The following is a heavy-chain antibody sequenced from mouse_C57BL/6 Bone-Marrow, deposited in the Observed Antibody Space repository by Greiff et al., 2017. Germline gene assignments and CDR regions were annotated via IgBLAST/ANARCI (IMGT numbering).Heavy chain of an antibody. D-gene: IGHD1-1*01. CDR1: GFTFSDYG. V-gene: IGHV5-17*01. Sequence: EVKVVESGGGLVKPGGSLKLSCAASGFTFSDYGMHWVRQAPEKGLEWVAYISSGSSTIDYADTVKGRFTISRDKAKNTLFMQMTSLRSEDTAMYYCARGYYGSSYDFDYWGQGTTLTVSS. CDR2: ISSGSSTI. J-gene: IGHJ2*01. CDR3: ARGYYGSSYDFDY.